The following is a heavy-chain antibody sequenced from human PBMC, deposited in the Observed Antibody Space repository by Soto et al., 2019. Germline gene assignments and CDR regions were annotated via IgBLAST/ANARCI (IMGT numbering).Heavy chain of an antibody. J-gene: IGHJ4*02. CDR1: GYTFTSYD. D-gene: IGHD6-13*01. CDR2: MNPNSGNT. Sequence: QVQLVQSGAEVKKPGASVKASCKASGYTFTSYDINWVRQATGQGLEWMGWMNPNSGNTGYAQKFKGRVTMTRILSIGTAYIELSSLRSEDTAVYYCASSGSSWYLCWGQGTLVTVSS. CDR3: ASSGSSWYLC. V-gene: IGHV1-8*02.